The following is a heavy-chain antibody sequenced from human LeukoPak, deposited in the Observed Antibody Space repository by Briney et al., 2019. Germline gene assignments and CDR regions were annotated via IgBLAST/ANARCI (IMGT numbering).Heavy chain of an antibody. CDR2: IIPIFGTA. Sequence: SVKVSCKASGGTFSSYAISWARQAPGQGLEWMGGIIPIFGTANYAQKFQGRVTITADESTSTAYMELSSLRSEDTAVYYCARDFGLRYFDGYYGMDVWGKGTTVTVSS. V-gene: IGHV1-69*13. J-gene: IGHJ6*04. D-gene: IGHD3-9*01. CDR1: GGTFSSYA. CDR3: ARDFGLRYFDGYYGMDV.